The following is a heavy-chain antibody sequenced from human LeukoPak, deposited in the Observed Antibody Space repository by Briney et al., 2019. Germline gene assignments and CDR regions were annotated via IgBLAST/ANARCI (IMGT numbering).Heavy chain of an antibody. CDR1: GFTFSSYS. J-gene: IGHJ3*02. CDR3: ARDKVGAITSPDAFDI. Sequence: GGSLRLSCAASGFTFSSYSMNWVRQAPGKGLEWVSSISSSSSYIYYADSVKGRFTISRDNAKNSLYLQMNSLRAEDTAVYYCARDKVGAITSPDAFDIWGQGTMVTASS. CDR2: ISSSSSYI. V-gene: IGHV3-21*01. D-gene: IGHD1-26*01.